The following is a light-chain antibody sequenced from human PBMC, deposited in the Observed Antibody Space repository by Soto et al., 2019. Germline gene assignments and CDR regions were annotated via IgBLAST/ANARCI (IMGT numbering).Light chain of an antibody. V-gene: IGLV1-44*01. CDR2: DNN. Sequence: QSVLTQPPSVSGTPGQRVSISCFGSRSNIGINAVDWYHQLPGTAPKVLIYDNNQRPSGVPDRFSGSKSGTSASLAINGLQSDDEAHYYCAAWDDSLNVLVFGGGTKVTVL. J-gene: IGLJ2*01. CDR3: AAWDDSLNVLV. CDR1: RSNIGINA.